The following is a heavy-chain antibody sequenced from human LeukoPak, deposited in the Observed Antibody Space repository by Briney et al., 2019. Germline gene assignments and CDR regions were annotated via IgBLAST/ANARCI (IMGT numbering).Heavy chain of an antibody. D-gene: IGHD4-17*01. CDR3: ARDGDYGEYYYYMDV. CDR2: IIPIFGTA. V-gene: IGHV1-69*06. Sequence: ASVKVSCKASGGTFSSYAISWVRQAPGQGLEWMGGIIPIFGTANYAQKFQGRVTITADKSTSTAYMELSSLRSEDTAVYYCARDGDYGEYYYYMDVWGKGTTVTISS. CDR1: GGTFSSYA. J-gene: IGHJ6*03.